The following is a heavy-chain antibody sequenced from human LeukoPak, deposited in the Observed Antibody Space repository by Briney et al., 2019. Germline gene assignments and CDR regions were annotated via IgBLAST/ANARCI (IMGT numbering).Heavy chain of an antibody. CDR2: IYSNGRT. V-gene: IGHV4-59*01. CDR3: ARWYCTRTTCYYLYY. CDR1: GGSISGYY. Sequence: PSETLSLTCAVSGGSISGYYWSWIRQSPGRGLEYIGHIYSNGRTDYNPSLKSRVTISVDTSRNQFSLRLNSVTAADTAVYFCARWYCTRTTCYYLYYWGQGTLVTVSS. D-gene: IGHD2-2*01. J-gene: IGHJ4*02.